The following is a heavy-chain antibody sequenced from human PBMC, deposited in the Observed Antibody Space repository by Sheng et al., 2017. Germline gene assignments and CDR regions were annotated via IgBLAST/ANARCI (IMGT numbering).Heavy chain of an antibody. D-gene: IGHD3-22*01. Sequence: QVQLVESGGGVVQPGRSLRLSCVASGFTFSSYGMHWVRQAPGKGLEWVAVIWYDGSNKYYADSVKGRFTISRDNSKNTLYLQMNSLRAEDTAVYYCARDRITMIVEGAFDIWGQGTMVTVSS. CDR1: GFTFSSYG. V-gene: IGHV3-33*01. J-gene: IGHJ3*02. CDR2: IWYDGSNK. CDR3: ARDRITMIVEGAFDI.